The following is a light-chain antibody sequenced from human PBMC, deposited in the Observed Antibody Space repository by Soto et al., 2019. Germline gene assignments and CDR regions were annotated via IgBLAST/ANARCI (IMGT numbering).Light chain of an antibody. CDR2: GNS. CDR3: QSYDSSLSGFVV. V-gene: IGLV1-40*01. J-gene: IGLJ2*01. Sequence: QAVVTQPPSVSGAPGQRVTISCTGSSSNIGAGYDVHWYQQLPGTAPKLLIYGNSNRPSGVPDQFSGSKSGTSASLAITGLQAEDEADYYCQSYDSSLSGFVVFGGGTKLTVL. CDR1: SSNIGAGYD.